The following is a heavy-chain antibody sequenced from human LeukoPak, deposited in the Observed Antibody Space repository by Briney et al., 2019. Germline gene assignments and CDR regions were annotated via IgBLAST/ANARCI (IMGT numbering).Heavy chain of an antibody. CDR2: ISYDGSNK. CDR1: GFTFSSYG. Sequence: GGSLRLSCAASGFTFSSYGMHWVRQAPGKGLEWVAVISYDGSNKYYADSVKGRFTISRDNSKNTLYLQMNSLRAEDTAVYYCAKDPGIAVAGTFYWGQGTLVTVSS. CDR3: AKDPGIAVAGTFY. J-gene: IGHJ4*02. V-gene: IGHV3-30*18. D-gene: IGHD6-19*01.